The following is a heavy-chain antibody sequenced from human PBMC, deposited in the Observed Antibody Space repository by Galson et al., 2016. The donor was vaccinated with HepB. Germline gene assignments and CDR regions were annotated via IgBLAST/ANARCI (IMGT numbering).Heavy chain of an antibody. V-gene: IGHV4-38-2*02. CDR3: AREGPTLSLSAGIKFSPWFDP. D-gene: IGHD6-13*01. Sequence: SETLSLTCTVSGYSISSGYYWGWIRQPPGKGLEWIGSMYHSGSTYYNPSLKSRVSISVDTSKNQFSLKLSSVTAADTAVYYCAREGPTLSLSAGIKFSPWFDPWGRGTLVTVS. J-gene: IGHJ5*02. CDR1: GYSISSGYY. CDR2: MYHSGST.